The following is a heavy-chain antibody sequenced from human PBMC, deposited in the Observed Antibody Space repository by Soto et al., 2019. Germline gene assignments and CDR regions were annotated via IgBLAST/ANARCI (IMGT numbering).Heavy chain of an antibody. Sequence: GGSLRLSCSASGFTFSSYAMHWVRQSPGKGLEYVSVISSNGDNTYYADPVKDRFTISRDNSKNTLYLQMSSLRGEDTAVYYCARDFDCANAACYTGYYYHGLDVWGLGTTVTVSS. J-gene: IGHJ6*02. V-gene: IGHV3-64D*06. CDR3: ARDFDCANAACYTGYYYHGLDV. D-gene: IGHD2-8*01. CDR1: GFTFSSYA. CDR2: ISSNGDNT.